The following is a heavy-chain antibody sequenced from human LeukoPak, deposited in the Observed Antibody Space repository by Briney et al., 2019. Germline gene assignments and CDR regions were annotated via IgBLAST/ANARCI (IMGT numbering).Heavy chain of an antibody. Sequence: PSETLSLTCTVSGGSISSYYWSWIRQPPGKGLEWIGYIYYSGSTNYNPSLKSRVTISVDTSKNQFSLKLSSVTAADTAVYYCARVGITKVRGVIITGFYYGMDVWGQGTTVTVSS. CDR3: ARVGITKVRGVIITGFYYGMDV. CDR1: GGSISSYY. D-gene: IGHD3-10*01. CDR2: IYYSGST. J-gene: IGHJ6*02. V-gene: IGHV4-59*01.